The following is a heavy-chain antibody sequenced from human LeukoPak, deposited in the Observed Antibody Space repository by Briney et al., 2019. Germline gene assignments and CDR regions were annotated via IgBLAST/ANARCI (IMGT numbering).Heavy chain of an antibody. CDR2: IDHRGNT. CDR3: ARGYGPGY. D-gene: IGHD4-17*01. J-gene: IGHJ4*02. V-gene: IGHV4-4*02. Sequence: PSGTLSLTRAVSGDSISSTNWWNWVRQPPGKGLEWIAEIDHRGNTNYNPSLKSRVTISVDRSKNQFSLKLTSVTAADTAVYYCARGYGPGYWGQGTLVTVSA. CDR1: GDSISSTNW.